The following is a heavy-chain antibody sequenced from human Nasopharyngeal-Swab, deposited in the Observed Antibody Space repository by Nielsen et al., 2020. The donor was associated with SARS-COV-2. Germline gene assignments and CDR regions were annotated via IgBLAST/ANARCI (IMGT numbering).Heavy chain of an antibody. CDR3: ARDRSYCSSTSCYTSGENYYYMDV. V-gene: IGHV3-7*01. J-gene: IGHJ6*03. Sequence: GESLKISCAASGFTFSSYWMSWVRQAPGKGLEWVANIKQDGSEKYYVDSVKGRFTISRDNAKNSLYLQMNSLRAEDTAVYYCARDRSYCSSTSCYTSGENYYYMDVWGKGTTVTVSS. CDR2: IKQDGSEK. D-gene: IGHD2-2*02. CDR1: GFTFSSYW.